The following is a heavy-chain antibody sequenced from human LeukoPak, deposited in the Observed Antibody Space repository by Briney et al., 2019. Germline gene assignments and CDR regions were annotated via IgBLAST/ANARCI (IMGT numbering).Heavy chain of an antibody. D-gene: IGHD6-19*01. CDR1: GFTFSNFA. Sequence: GGSLRLSCAASGFTFSNFAMSWVRQAPGKGLGWVSSIIDSGGSTYYADSVKGRFTISRDNSKNTLYLQMNSLRAEDTAIYYCAKRDSSGYFFFDYWGQGTLVTVSS. J-gene: IGHJ4*02. CDR2: IIDSGGST. CDR3: AKRDSSGYFFFDY. V-gene: IGHV3-23*01.